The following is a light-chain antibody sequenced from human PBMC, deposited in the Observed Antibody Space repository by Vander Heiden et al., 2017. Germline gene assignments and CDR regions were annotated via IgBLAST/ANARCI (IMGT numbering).Light chain of an antibody. V-gene: IGKV1-5*01. J-gene: IGKJ1*01. CDR3: QQNTSDSG. Sequence: IQMSQSPSTLTASVGDRVTITCRASQSITSWLAWYQQKPGRAPKLLIYDASSLASGVPSRFSGSGSGREFTLTISSLQPDDFATYYCQQNTSDSGFGQGTKVEIK. CDR2: DAS. CDR1: QSITSW.